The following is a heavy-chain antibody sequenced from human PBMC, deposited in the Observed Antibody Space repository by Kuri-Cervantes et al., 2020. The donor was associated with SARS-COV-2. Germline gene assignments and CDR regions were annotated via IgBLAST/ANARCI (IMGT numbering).Heavy chain of an antibody. CDR2: IKQDGSEK. D-gene: IGHD3-22*01. J-gene: IGHJ3*02. CDR1: GFTFSSYW. Sequence: GGSLRLSCAASGFTFSSYWMSWFRQAPGKGLEWVANIKQDGSEKYYVDSVKGRFTISRDNAKNSLYLQMNSLRAEDTAVYYCARCRGGYYDSSGFYDGDAFDIWGQGTMVTVSS. V-gene: IGHV3-7*01. CDR3: ARCRGGYYDSSGFYDGDAFDI.